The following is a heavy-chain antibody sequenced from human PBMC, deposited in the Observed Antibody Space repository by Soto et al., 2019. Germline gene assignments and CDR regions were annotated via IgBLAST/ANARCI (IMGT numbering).Heavy chain of an antibody. CDR1: GGTFSSYA. CDR3: ARAADFWSGYKDYYYGMDV. D-gene: IGHD3-3*01. V-gene: IGHV1-69*01. J-gene: IGHJ6*02. Sequence: QVQLVQSGAEVKKPGSSVKVSCKASGGTFSSYAISWVRQAPGQGLEWMGGIIPIVGTANYAQKFQGRVTITADESTSTAYMELSSLRSEDTAVYYCARAADFWSGYKDYYYGMDVCGQGTTVTVAS. CDR2: IIPIVGTA.